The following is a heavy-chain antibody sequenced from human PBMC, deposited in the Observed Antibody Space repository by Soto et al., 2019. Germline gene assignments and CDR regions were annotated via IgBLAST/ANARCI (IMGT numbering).Heavy chain of an antibody. Sequence: PGGSLILSCAASGFTLNSFFMHWVRQAPGKGLMWVSRISNDGSSTTYADSVKGRFTISRDNARNTLYLQLNSLRADDTAVYFCVRDQDSRGYSVFNLWGQGAQVTVSS. D-gene: IGHD3-22*01. CDR3: VRDQDSRGYSVFNL. J-gene: IGHJ5*02. V-gene: IGHV3-74*01. CDR2: ISNDGSST. CDR1: GFTLNSFF.